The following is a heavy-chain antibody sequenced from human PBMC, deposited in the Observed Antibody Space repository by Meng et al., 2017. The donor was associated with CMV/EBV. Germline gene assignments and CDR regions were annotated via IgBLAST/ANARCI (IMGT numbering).Heavy chain of an antibody. Sequence: GESLKISCAASGFTFSSYAMHWVRQAPGKGLEWVAVISYDGSNKYYADSVKGRFTISRDNSKNTLYLQMNSLRAEDTAVYYCARGPYGTTVTTGDFQHWGQGTLVTVSS. CDR1: GFTFSSYA. CDR2: ISYDGSNK. V-gene: IGHV3-30*04. J-gene: IGHJ1*01. CDR3: ARGPYGTTVTTGDFQH. D-gene: IGHD4-17*01.